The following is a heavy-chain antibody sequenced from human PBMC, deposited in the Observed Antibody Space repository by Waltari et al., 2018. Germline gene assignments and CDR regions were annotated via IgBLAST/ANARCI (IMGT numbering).Heavy chain of an antibody. CDR2: ISPFNSNT. CDR3: ATAVGGNMESEY. J-gene: IGHJ4*02. D-gene: IGHD6-19*01. CDR1: VYPFSTYG. Sequence: QVQLVQSGAEVKKPGASVKVSCKASVYPFSTYGISWVRQAPGQGLEWMGWISPFNSNTNYAQKFEGRVTLTTDTSTSTAYMELRSLKSDDTAVYYCATAVGGNMESEYWGQGTLVTVSS. V-gene: IGHV1-18*04.